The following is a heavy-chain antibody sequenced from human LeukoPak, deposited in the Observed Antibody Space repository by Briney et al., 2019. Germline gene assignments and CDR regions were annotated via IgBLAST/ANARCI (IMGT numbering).Heavy chain of an antibody. Sequence: GRSLGLSCAASGFTFSSYGMHWVRQAPGKGLGWVAVISYDGSNKYYADSVKGRFTISRDNSKNTLYLQMNSLRAEDTAVYYCAKDPYTSCPRCGPGDYWGQGTLVTVSS. CDR1: GFTFSSYG. J-gene: IGHJ4*02. CDR3: AKDPYTSCPRCGPGDY. CDR2: ISYDGSNK. V-gene: IGHV3-30*18. D-gene: IGHD2-2*01.